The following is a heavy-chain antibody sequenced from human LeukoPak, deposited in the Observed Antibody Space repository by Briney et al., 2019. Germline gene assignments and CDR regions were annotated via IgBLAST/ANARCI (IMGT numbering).Heavy chain of an antibody. CDR2: INHSGST. J-gene: IGHJ4*02. V-gene: IGHV4-34*01. CDR3: ARVGQLAFDY. Sequence: SETLSLTCAVYGGSFSGYYWSWIRQPPGKGLEWIGEINHSGSTNYNPSLKSRVTISVDTSKNQFSLKLSSVTAADTAVYYCARVGQLAFDYWGQGTLVTVSS. CDR1: GGSFSGYY. D-gene: IGHD2-2*01.